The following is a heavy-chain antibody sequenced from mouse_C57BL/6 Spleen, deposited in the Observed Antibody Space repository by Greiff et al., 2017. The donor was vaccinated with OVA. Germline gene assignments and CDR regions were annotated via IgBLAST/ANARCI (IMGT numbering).Heavy chain of an antibody. V-gene: IGHV3-6*01. CDR1: GYSITSGYY. CDR3: AREGYSNPFAY. Sequence: DVKLQESGPGLVKPSPSLSLTCSVTGYSITSGYYWNWIRQFPGNKLEWVGYISYDGSNNYTPTLQNRISITLDTSKNKVFLKLSTVTTEDTATYYCAREGYSNPFAYWGQGTLVTVSA. CDR2: ISYDGSN. J-gene: IGHJ3*01. D-gene: IGHD2-5*01.